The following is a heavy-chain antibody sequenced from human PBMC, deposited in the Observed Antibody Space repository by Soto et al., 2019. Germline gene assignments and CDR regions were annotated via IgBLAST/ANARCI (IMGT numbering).Heavy chain of an antibody. V-gene: IGHV3-33*01. CDR3: ARSRDGYNHGLNS. CDR2: IYYDESDK. D-gene: IGHD5-12*01. Sequence: QVQLVESGGGVIQPGRSLRLSCEAPGFYLSSSGMHWVRQAPGKGLEWVAVIYYDESDKVYSDSVRGRFTVSKDDSKNTLYLQMTSLRAEDTAMYFCARSRDGYNHGLNSWGQGTLVTVSS. CDR1: GFYLSSSG. J-gene: IGHJ4*02.